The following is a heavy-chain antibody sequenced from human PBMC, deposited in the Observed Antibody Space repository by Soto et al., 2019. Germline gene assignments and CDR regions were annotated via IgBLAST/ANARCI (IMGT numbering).Heavy chain of an antibody. J-gene: IGHJ6*02. Sequence: GASVKVSCKATGYSFTDYHIHWVRQAPGQGLEWLGRINPKSGGTSTAQKFQGWVTMTTDTSISTASMELTRLTSDDTAIYYCARGDSTDCSNGVCSFFYNHDMDVWGQGTTVTVSS. D-gene: IGHD2-8*01. CDR2: INPKSGGT. V-gene: IGHV1-2*04. CDR3: ARGDSTDCSNGVCSFFYNHDMDV. CDR1: GYSFTDYH.